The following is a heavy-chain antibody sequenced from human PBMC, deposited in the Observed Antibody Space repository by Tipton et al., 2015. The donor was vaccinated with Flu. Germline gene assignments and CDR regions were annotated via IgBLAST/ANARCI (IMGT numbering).Heavy chain of an antibody. D-gene: IGHD5-12*01. CDR1: GGFFSGYY. V-gene: IGHV4-34*01. CDR3: ARHRYYSGYDS. CDR2: INHSGST. J-gene: IGHJ5*02. Sequence: TLSLTCAVYGGFFSGYYWSWIRQPPGEGLEWIGEINHSGSTNYNPSLKSRVTISVDASKNQFSLKLNSVTAADTAVYYCARHRYYSGYDSWGQGTLVTVSS.